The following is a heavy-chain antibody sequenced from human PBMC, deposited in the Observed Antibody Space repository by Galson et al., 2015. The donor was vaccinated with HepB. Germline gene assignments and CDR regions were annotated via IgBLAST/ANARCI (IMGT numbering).Heavy chain of an antibody. V-gene: IGHV1-46*01. CDR1: GYTFTSYY. CDR3: ARDRYCSSTSCYTATEYYFDY. CDR2: INPSGGST. Sequence: SVKVSCKASGYTFTSYYMHWVRQAPGQGLEWMGIINPSGGSTSYAQKFQGRVTMTRDTSTSTVYMELSSLRSEDTAVYYCARDRYCSSTSCYTATEYYFDYWGQGTLVTVSS. J-gene: IGHJ4*02. D-gene: IGHD2-2*02.